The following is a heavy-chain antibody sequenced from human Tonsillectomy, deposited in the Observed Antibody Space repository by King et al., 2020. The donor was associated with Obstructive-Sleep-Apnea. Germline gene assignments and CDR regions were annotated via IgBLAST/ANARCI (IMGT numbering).Heavy chain of an antibody. CDR1: GGSISSYY. J-gene: IGHJ4*02. CDR3: ARTASPSATGDYYFDY. D-gene: IGHD3-10*01. V-gene: IGHV4-59*08. Sequence: QLQESGPGLVKPSETLSLTCTVSGGSISSYYWSWIRQPPGKGLEWIGYIYYSGSTTYNPSLKRRVTISVDTSKNQFSLKLSSVTAADTAGYFCARTASPSATGDYYFDYWGQGTLVTVSS. CDR2: IYYSGST.